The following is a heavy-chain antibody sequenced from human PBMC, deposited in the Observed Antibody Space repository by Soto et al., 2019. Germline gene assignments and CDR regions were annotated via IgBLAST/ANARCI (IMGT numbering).Heavy chain of an antibody. D-gene: IGHD3-9*01. CDR1: GYTFPGSY. V-gene: IGHV1-2*02. Sequence: ASVKLSCTSSGYTFPGSYMHWVRQAPGQWLEWMGWINPNSGGTNYAQKFQGRVTMTRDTSISTAYMELSRLRSDDTAVYYCARGFELRYFDWLVPGDYWGQGTLVTVSS. CDR3: ARGFELRYFDWLVPGDY. CDR2: INPNSGGT. J-gene: IGHJ4*02.